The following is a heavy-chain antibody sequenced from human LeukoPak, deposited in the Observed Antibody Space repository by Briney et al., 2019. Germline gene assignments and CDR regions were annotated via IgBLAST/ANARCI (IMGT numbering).Heavy chain of an antibody. J-gene: IGHJ4*02. CDR3: ARDSSPYYDILTGSDY. Sequence: GGSLRLSCAASGFTVSSNYMSWVRQAPGKGLEWVSVIYSGGSTYYADSVKGRFTISRDNSKNTLYLQMNSLRAEDTAVYYCARDSSPYYDILTGSDYWGQGTLVTVSS. CDR1: GFTVSSNY. CDR2: IYSGGST. V-gene: IGHV3-53*05. D-gene: IGHD3-9*01.